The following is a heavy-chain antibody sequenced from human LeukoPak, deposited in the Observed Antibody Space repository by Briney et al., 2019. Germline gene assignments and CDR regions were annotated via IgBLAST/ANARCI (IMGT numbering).Heavy chain of an antibody. J-gene: IGHJ4*02. D-gene: IGHD6-25*01. CDR3: ARHRSGTWDLFDY. CDR1: GGSISNYC. Sequence: NSSETLSLTCTVSGGSISNYCWSWIRQPPGKGLEWIAYIYYSGITNYNPSLKSRVTISADTSKNQFSLKLSSVTAADTAVYYCARHRSGTWDLFDYWGQGTLVTVSS. V-gene: IGHV4-59*08. CDR2: IYYSGIT.